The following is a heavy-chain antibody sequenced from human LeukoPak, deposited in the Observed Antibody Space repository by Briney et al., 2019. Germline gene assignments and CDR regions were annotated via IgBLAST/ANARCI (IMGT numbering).Heavy chain of an antibody. CDR3: ARHIDMGLRYFDWFDP. J-gene: IGHJ5*02. D-gene: IGHD3-9*01. Sequence: PSETLSLTCTVSGGSISSYYWSWIRQPPGKGLEWIGYIYYSGSTNYNPSLKSRVTISVDTSKNQFSLKLSSVTAADTAVYYCARHIDMGLRYFDWFDPWGQGTLVTVSS. V-gene: IGHV4-59*01. CDR2: IYYSGST. CDR1: GGSISSYY.